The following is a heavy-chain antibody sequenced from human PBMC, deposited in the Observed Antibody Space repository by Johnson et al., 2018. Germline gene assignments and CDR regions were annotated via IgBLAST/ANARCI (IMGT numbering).Heavy chain of an antibody. CDR1: GFTFSSYG. J-gene: IGHJ6*03. D-gene: IGHD1-1*01. CDR2: ISYDGSNK. CDR3: AKGRRPDYYYYYMDV. V-gene: IGHV3-30*18. Sequence: QLVQSGGGVVQPGRSLRLSCAASGFTFSSYGMHWVRQAPGKGLEWVAVISYDGSNKYYADSVKGRFTISRDNSKNTLYLQMNSLRAGDTAVYYCAKGRRPDYYYYYMDVWGKGTTVTVSS.